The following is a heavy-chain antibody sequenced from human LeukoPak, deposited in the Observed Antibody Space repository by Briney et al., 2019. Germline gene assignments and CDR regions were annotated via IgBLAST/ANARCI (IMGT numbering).Heavy chain of an antibody. J-gene: IGHJ4*02. Sequence: GGSLRLSCEASELTFDDYGMSWVRKAPGKGLKWAPSINWIGSRTSYADSVKGRFTVSRDSAKKSLYLQMNSLRVEDTALYYCARGWTGDPAPYFFDYWGQGTRVTVSS. CDR3: ARGWTGDPAPYFFDY. CDR2: INWIGSRT. CDR1: ELTFDDYG. D-gene: IGHD3/OR15-3a*01. V-gene: IGHV3-20*04.